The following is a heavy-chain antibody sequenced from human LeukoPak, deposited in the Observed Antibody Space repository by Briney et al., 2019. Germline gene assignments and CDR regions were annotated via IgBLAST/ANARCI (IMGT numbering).Heavy chain of an antibody. D-gene: IGHD3-3*01. CDR2: ISAYNGNT. CDR3: ARGGTIFGVVIYYYMDV. Sequence: ASVKVACKASGYTFTSYGISWVRQAPGQGLEWMGWISAYNGNTNYAQKLQGRVTMTTDTSTSTAYMELRSLRSDDTAVYYCARGGTIFGVVIYYYMDVWGKGTTVTVSS. CDR1: GYTFTSYG. V-gene: IGHV1-18*01. J-gene: IGHJ6*03.